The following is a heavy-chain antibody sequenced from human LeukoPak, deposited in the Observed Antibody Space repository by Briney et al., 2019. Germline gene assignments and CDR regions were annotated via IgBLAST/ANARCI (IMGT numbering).Heavy chain of an antibody. V-gene: IGHV3-48*03. CDR1: GFTFSTYE. J-gene: IGHJ3*02. CDR2: ISSSGSTI. Sequence: PGGSLRLSCAASGFTFSTYEMNWVRQAPGKGLEWVSYISSSGSTINYADSVKGRFTISRDNTKNSLYLQMNSLRAEDTSVYYCARRRDGFDIWGQGTMVTVSS. CDR3: ARRRDGFDI.